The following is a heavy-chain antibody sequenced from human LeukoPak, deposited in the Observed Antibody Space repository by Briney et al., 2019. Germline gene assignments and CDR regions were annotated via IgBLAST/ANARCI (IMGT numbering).Heavy chain of an antibody. Sequence: PGGSLRLSCAASGFTFNSYSMNWVRQAPGKGLEWVSSIRSSSNYIYYADSVKGRFTISRDNAKNSLYLQMNSLRAEDTAVYYCARDVGYCSGGSCYTYYFDYWGQGTMVTVSS. CDR2: IRSSSNYI. D-gene: IGHD2-15*01. J-gene: IGHJ4*02. CDR3: ARDVGYCSGGSCYTYYFDY. V-gene: IGHV3-21*01. CDR1: GFTFNSYS.